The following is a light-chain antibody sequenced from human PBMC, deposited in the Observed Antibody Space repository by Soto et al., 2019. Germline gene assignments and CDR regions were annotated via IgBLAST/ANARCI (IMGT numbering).Light chain of an antibody. CDR3: QHYGSSAGFT. V-gene: IGKV3-20*01. CDR2: GAS. J-gene: IGKJ3*01. Sequence: EIVLTQSPGTLSLSPGERATLSCRASQSVSSSYLAWYQQKPGQAPRLLIYGASSRATGIPEGFSGSGSGKGFTLTLSRLEPEDFAVYYCQHYGSSAGFTFGPGTKVDI. CDR1: QSVSSSY.